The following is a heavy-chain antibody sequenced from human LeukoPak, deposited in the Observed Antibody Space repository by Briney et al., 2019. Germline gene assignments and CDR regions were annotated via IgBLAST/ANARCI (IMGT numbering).Heavy chain of an antibody. J-gene: IGHJ4*02. V-gene: IGHV4-59*01. CDR1: GGSISSYY. CDR3: ARGHPWQHLPESAFDY. Sequence: SETLSLTCTVSGGSISSYYWSWIRQPPGKGLEWIGYVYYSGSTNYKSSLKSRVSISVDTSKNQFSLKLSSVTAADTAVYYCARGHPWQHLPESAFDYWGRGTLVTVSS. CDR2: VYYSGST.